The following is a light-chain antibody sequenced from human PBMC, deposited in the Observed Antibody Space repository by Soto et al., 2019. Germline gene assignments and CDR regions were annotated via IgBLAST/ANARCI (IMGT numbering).Light chain of an antibody. Sequence: QTVLTQPASVSGSPGQSITISCTGTSSDVGSYNLVSWYQQHPGKAPKLMIYEGSKRPSGVSNRVSGSKSGNTASLTISGLQAEDEADYYCCSYAGSSTLYVFGTGTKVTVL. CDR2: EGS. CDR1: SSDVGSYNL. V-gene: IGLV2-23*01. CDR3: CSYAGSSTLYV. J-gene: IGLJ1*01.